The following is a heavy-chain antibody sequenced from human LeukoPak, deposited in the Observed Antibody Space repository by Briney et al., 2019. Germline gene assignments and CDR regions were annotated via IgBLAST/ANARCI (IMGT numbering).Heavy chain of an antibody. CDR3: ARENIAAADAFDI. V-gene: IGHV5-51*01. Sequence: KPGESLKISCKGSGYSFTSYWIGWVRQMPGKGPEWMGIIYPGDSDTRYSPSFQGQVTISADKSISTAYLQWSSLKASDTAMYYCARENIAAADAFDIWGQGTMVTVSS. CDR1: GYSFTSYW. D-gene: IGHD6-13*01. J-gene: IGHJ3*02. CDR2: IYPGDSDT.